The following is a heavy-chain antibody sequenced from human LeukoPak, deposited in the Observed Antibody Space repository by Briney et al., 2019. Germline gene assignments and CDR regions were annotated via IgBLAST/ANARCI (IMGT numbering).Heavy chain of an antibody. D-gene: IGHD2-2*01. J-gene: IGHJ4*02. Sequence: PGGSLRLSCAASGFTFSAYWMSWLRQAPGRGLEWVASIKQDGGEKYYVDSVMGRFTISKDNAKNSLYLQMNSLRVEDTAVYYCARDMHSSYEYWGQGTLVSVSS. CDR2: IKQDGGEK. CDR1: GFTFSAYW. CDR3: ARDMHSSYEY. V-gene: IGHV3-7*05.